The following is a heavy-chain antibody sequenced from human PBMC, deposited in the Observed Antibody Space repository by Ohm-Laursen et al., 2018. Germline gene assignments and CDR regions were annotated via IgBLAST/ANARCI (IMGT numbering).Heavy chain of an antibody. CDR3: ARVHYYDSSGPRDYYYGMDV. Sequence: SETLSLTWTVSGGSISSSSYYWGWIRQPPGKGLEWIGSIYHSGSTNYNPSLKSRVTISVDTSKNQFSLKLSSVTAADTAVYYCARVHYYDSSGPRDYYYGMDVWGQGTTVTVSS. CDR1: GGSISSSSYY. D-gene: IGHD3-22*01. CDR2: IYHSGST. V-gene: IGHV4-39*07. J-gene: IGHJ6*02.